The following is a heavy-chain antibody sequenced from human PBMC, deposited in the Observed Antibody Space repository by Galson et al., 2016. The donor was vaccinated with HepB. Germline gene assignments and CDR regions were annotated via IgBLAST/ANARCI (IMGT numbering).Heavy chain of an antibody. J-gene: IGHJ5*02. CDR2: IAWDDGT. Sequence: PALVKPTQTLTLTCTFSGFSLTTSGVCVSWIRQPPGKALEWLALIAWDDGTYYSTSLKTRLPISKYTTKNPVVLTTTNMDPVDTATYYCSRMLSSSNWFDPWGQGTLVTVSS. CDR3: SRMLSSSNWFDP. V-gene: IGHV2-70*01. D-gene: IGHD3-16*02. CDR1: GFSLTTSGVC.